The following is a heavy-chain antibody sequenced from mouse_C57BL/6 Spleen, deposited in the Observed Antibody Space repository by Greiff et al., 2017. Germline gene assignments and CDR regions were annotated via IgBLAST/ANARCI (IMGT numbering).Heavy chain of an antibody. V-gene: IGHV1-63*01. CDR1: GYTFTNYW. Sequence: QVQLQQSGAELVRPGTSVKMSCKASGYTFTNYWIGWAKQRPGHGLEWIGDIYPGGGYTNYNEKFKGKATLTADKSSSTAYMQVSSLTSEDSAIYYCARMAYDYGGDYWGQGTSVTVSS. J-gene: IGHJ4*01. CDR2: IYPGGGYT. CDR3: ARMAYDYGGDY. D-gene: IGHD2-4*01.